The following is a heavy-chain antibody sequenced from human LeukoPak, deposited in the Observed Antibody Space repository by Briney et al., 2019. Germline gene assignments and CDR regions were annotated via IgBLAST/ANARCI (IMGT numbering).Heavy chain of an antibody. D-gene: IGHD3-9*01. J-gene: IGHJ6*02. CDR3: TRDLMDYDVSTGLHHYYMDV. V-gene: IGHV3-74*01. Sequence: GGSLRLSCVASGFTFSSYWMHWVRQAPRKGLVWVSRINGDGRNINYADSVRGRFTISRDNAKNTLYLQMNTLRVEDTAVYCCTRDLMDYDVSTGLHHYYMDVWGQGTTVTVSS. CDR1: GFTFSSYW. CDR2: INGDGRNI.